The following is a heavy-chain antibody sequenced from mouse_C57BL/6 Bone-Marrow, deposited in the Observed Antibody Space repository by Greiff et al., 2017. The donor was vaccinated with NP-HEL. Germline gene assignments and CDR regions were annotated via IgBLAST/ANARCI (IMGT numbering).Heavy chain of an antibody. Sequence: QVQLQQPGAELVKPGASVKLSCKASGYTFTSYWMHWVKQRPGQGLEWIGMIHPNSGSTNYNEKFKSKATLTVDKSSSTAYMQLSSLTSEDSAVYYCARRVYYYGSSYVFDYWGQGTTLTVSS. J-gene: IGHJ2*01. CDR3: ARRVYYYGSSYVFDY. D-gene: IGHD1-1*01. CDR1: GYTFTSYW. V-gene: IGHV1-64*01. CDR2: IHPNSGST.